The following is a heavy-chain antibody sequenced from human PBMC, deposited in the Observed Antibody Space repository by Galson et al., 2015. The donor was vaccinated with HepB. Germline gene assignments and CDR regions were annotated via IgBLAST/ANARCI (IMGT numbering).Heavy chain of an antibody. CDR1: GFSFSDYG. CDR2: IRYDEYEY. V-gene: IGHV3-7*03. J-gene: IGHJ4*02. CDR3: VRDRPYKGGNFFDF. D-gene: IGHD3-10*01. Sequence: SLRLSCAASGFSFSDYGMSWIRQAPGKRPEWVANIRYDEYEYYYADSVKGRVTISRSNARNTVFPQMNSLRRDDTAVSYCVRDRPYKGGNFFDFWGQGALVTVSS.